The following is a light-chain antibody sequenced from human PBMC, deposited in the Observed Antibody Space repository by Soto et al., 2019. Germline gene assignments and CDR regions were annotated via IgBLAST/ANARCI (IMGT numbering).Light chain of an antibody. CDR2: GAS. CDR3: QQYGDSPT. CDR1: QIIASVY. V-gene: IGKV3-20*01. J-gene: IGKJ1*01. Sequence: EIVLTQSPGALSLSPGERVTVSCRTSQIIASVYLAWYQQKPGQAPRLLIYGASSRATGIPDRFSGSGSGTDFTLTISRLEPEDFAVYYCQQYGDSPTFGQGTKVDIK.